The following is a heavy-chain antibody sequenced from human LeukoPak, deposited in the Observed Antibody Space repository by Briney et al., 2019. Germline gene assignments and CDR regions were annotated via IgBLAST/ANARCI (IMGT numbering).Heavy chain of an antibody. CDR1: GFTFSSYS. Sequence: PGGSLRLSCAASGFTFSSYSMNWVRQAPGKGLEWVSSISSSSSYIYYADSVKGRFTISRDNSKNTLYLQMNSLRAEDTAVYYCAKGFSVGSCDYWGQGTLVTVSS. V-gene: IGHV3-21*04. D-gene: IGHD1-26*01. J-gene: IGHJ4*02. CDR3: AKGFSVGSCDY. CDR2: ISSSSSYI.